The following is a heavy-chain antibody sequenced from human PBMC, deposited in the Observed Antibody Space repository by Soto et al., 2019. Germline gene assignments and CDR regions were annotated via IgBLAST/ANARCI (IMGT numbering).Heavy chain of an antibody. CDR2: LGGSDGST. Sequence: GGSLRLSCAASGFTFSNYAMSWVRQAPGRGLEWVSALGGSDGSTFYGDSVKGRFTISRDNSKNALYLQINSLRAEVTAVYYCAKDRNSGNNPHFDSWGQGTLVTVSS. J-gene: IGHJ4*02. V-gene: IGHV3-23*01. CDR3: AKDRNSGNNPHFDS. CDR1: GFTFSNYA. D-gene: IGHD1-26*01.